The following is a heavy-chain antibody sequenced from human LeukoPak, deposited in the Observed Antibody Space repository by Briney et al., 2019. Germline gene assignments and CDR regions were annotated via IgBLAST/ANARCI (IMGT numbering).Heavy chain of an antibody. Sequence: SQTLSLTCAISGDSVSSNSAAWNWIRQSPSRGLEWLGRTYYMSKWYNDYAVSVKSRITINPETSKNQFSLQLKSVTPEGTAVYYCARSHWNYDNWSDPWGQGTLVTVSS. CDR2: TYYMSKWYN. D-gene: IGHD1-7*01. CDR3: ARSHWNYDNWSDP. V-gene: IGHV6-1*01. CDR1: GDSVSSNSAA. J-gene: IGHJ5*02.